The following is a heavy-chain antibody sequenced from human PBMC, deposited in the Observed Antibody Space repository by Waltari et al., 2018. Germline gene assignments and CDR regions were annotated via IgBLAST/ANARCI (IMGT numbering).Heavy chain of an antibody. CDR2: INQDGIWK. D-gene: IGHD6-13*01. CDR3: AMAAGTLY. J-gene: IGHJ4*02. CDR1: GFPLSTRW. V-gene: IGHV3-7*01. Sequence: EVQLVESGGGLVQPGGSLRLSCAASGFPLSTRWLSCVRQAPGKGLERVANINQDGIWKDYLASMKRRVTISRDNAKIVLFQQMDSLRAEDTSVYLCAMAAGTLYWGQGTLVTVSS.